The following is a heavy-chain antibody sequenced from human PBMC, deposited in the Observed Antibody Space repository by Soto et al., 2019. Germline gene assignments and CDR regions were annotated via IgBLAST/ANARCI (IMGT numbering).Heavy chain of an antibody. V-gene: IGHV4-30-2*01. CDR1: GGSISRGGYS. CDR3: ARVPDR. Sequence: QLQLQESGSGLVKPSQTLALTCAVSGGSISRGGYSWSWIRQPPGKGLEWIGYTYHSGSTDFIPSLKSRVTISVDRSNNQFSLKLSSVTAADTAVYYCARVPDRCGQGTLVTVSS. CDR2: TYHSGST. J-gene: IGHJ5*02. D-gene: IGHD2-2*01.